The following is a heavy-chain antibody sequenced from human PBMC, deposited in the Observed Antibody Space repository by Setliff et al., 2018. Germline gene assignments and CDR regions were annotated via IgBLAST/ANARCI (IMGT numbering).Heavy chain of an antibody. CDR1: GATLSGVV. CDR2: FIPVLGKP. Sequence: SVKVSCKASGATLSGVVFSWVRQAPGHGLEWMGRFIPVLGKPNYAPRFQGRLTITVDTSTGTSYMDLRSLRSDDTATYYCATELRSPFWHFDLWGQGSLVTVSS. D-gene: IGHD3-3*01. CDR3: ATELRSPFWHFDL. V-gene: IGHV1-69*04. J-gene: IGHJ4*02.